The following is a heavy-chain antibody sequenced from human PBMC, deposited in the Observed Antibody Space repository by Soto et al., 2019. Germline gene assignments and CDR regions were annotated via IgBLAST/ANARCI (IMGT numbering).Heavy chain of an antibody. V-gene: IGHV4-39*01. CDR2: IYYSDST. CDR1: GGSISSSSYY. J-gene: IGHJ4*02. Sequence: SETLSLTCTVSGGSISSSSYYWGWIRQPPGKGLEWIGNIYYSDSTYYNPSLKSRVTISVDTSKNQFSLKLSSVTAADTAVYYCARFKLRFLAFDYWGQGTRVTVSS. D-gene: IGHD3-3*01. CDR3: ARFKLRFLAFDY.